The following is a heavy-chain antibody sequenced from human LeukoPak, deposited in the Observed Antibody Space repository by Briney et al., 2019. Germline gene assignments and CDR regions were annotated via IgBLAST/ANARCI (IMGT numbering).Heavy chain of an antibody. V-gene: IGHV5-51*01. CDR2: IYPGDSDT. CDR3: ARRATYYNFGLDV. CDR1: GYSFPNSW. Sequence: GESLEISCQGSGYSFPNSWIGWVRQMPGKGLEWMGIIYPGDSDTRYSPSFKGQVTISADKSINTAYLQWSSLKASDTAMYYCARRATYYNFGLDVWGQGTTVTVSS. J-gene: IGHJ6*02. D-gene: IGHD3-10*01.